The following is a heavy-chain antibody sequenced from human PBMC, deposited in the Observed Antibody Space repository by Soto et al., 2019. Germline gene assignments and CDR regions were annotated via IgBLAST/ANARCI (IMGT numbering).Heavy chain of an antibody. V-gene: IGHV3-30-3*01. J-gene: IGHJ6*02. CDR1: GFTFSSYA. CDR3: ARDNWGGGWYHYYYGMDV. D-gene: IGHD2-21*02. CDR2: ISYDGSNK. Sequence: GGSLRLSCAASGFTFSSYAMHWVRQAPGKGLEWVAVISYDGSNKYYADSVKGRFTISRDNSKNTLYLQMNSLRAEDTAVYYCARDNWGGGWYHYYYGMDVWGQGTTVTVSS.